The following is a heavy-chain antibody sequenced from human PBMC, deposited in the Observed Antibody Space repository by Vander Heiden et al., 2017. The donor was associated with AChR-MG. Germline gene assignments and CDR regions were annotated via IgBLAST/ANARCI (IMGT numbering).Heavy chain of an antibody. V-gene: IGHV5-51*01. CDR1: GSRFTSYW. Sequence: VQLAQSGAAVKKPGESLKFTCKGAGSRFTSYWIGWVRQRPGKGLEWMGIIYPGDSDTRYSPSFQGQVTISADKSISTAYLQWSSLKASDTAMYYCARPLRLGELSGFDYWGQGTLVTVSS. J-gene: IGHJ4*02. D-gene: IGHD3-16*02. CDR2: IYPGDSDT. CDR3: ARPLRLGELSGFDY.